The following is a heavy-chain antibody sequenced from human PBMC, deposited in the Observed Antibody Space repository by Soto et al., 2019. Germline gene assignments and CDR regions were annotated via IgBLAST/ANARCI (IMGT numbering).Heavy chain of an antibody. J-gene: IGHJ6*02. CDR1: GLKVVNYD. V-gene: IGHV4-59*08. D-gene: IGHD2-2*01. Sequence: SVTMRLRRPVSGLKVVNYDGRWILQPPGKGLEWIGYIYYSGTTSYNPSLRSRVTISVDTSKNQCSLKLSSVTAADTAVYYCARHFPYCSSTSQCQYGMGVWGQGPTVTVSS. CDR3: ARHFPYCSSTSQCQYGMGV. CDR2: IYYSGTT.